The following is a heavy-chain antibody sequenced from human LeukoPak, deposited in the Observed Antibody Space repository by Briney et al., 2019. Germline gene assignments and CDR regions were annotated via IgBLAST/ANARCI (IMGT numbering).Heavy chain of an antibody. V-gene: IGHV4-4*07. CDR3: ARDSDKQPNWFDP. CDR2: MYSSGST. D-gene: IGHD1/OR15-1a*01. Sequence: ASETLSLTCTVSGGSISNYYWSCIRQPAGKGLEWIGRMYSSGSTNYNPSLKSRVTMLADTSKNQLSLKLTSATAADTAVYYCARDSDKQPNWFDPWGQGTLVPVSS. J-gene: IGHJ5*02. CDR1: GGSISNYY.